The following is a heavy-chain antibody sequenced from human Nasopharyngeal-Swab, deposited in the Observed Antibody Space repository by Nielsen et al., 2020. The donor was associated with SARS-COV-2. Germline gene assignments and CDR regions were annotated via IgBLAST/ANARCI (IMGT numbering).Heavy chain of an antibody. CDR2: IYYSGST. J-gene: IGHJ5*02. V-gene: IGHV4-59*01. CDR3: ARALRYFDWSGSWWFDP. D-gene: IGHD3-9*01. Sequence: WIRQLPGKGLEWIGYIYYSGSTNYNPSLKSRVTISVDTSKNQFSLKLSSVTAADTAVYYCARALRYFDWSGSWWFDPWGQGTLVTVSS.